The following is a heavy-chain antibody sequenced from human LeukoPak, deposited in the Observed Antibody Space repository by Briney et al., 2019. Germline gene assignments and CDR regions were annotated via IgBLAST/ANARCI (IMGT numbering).Heavy chain of an antibody. CDR1: GYTFTGYH. J-gene: IGHJ5*02. V-gene: IGHV1-2*02. Sequence: GASVKVSCKASGYTFTGYHMHWVRQAPGQGLEWMGWINPNSGGTNYAQKFQGRVTMTRDTSISTAYMELSRLRSDDTAVYYCAREVEVVVVVAATENWCDPWGQGTLVTVSS. D-gene: IGHD2-15*01. CDR3: AREVEVVVVVAATENWCDP. CDR2: INPNSGGT.